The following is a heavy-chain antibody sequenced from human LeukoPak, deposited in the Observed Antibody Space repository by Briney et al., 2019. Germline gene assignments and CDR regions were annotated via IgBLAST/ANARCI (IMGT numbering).Heavy chain of an antibody. Sequence: SETLSLTCTVSGGSISNYYWSWIRQPPGKGLGWIGYIYYSGSTNYNPSLKSRVTISVDTSKNQFSLQLSSVTAADTAVYYCARGVGATGVDYYYYYMDVWGKGTTVTVSS. D-gene: IGHD1-26*01. CDR1: GGSISNYY. V-gene: IGHV4-59*12. J-gene: IGHJ6*03. CDR2: IYYSGST. CDR3: ARGVGATGVDYYYYYMDV.